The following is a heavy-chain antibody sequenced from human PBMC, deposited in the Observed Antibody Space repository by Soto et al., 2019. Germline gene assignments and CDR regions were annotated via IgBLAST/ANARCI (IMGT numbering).Heavy chain of an antibody. CDR2: INPSGGST. Sequence: ASVKVSCKASGYTFTSYYMHWVRQAPGQGLEWMGIINPSGGSTSYAQKFQGRVTMTRDTSTSTVYMELSSLRSEDTAVYYCARAQGCCSGGSCYRDYYYYGMDVWGQGTTVTVSS. J-gene: IGHJ6*02. D-gene: IGHD2-15*01. V-gene: IGHV1-46*01. CDR1: GYTFTSYY. CDR3: ARAQGCCSGGSCYRDYYYYGMDV.